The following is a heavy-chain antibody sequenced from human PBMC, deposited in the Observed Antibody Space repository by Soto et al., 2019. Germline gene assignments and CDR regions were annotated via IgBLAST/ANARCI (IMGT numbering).Heavy chain of an antibody. D-gene: IGHD4-17*01. CDR1: GGSFSGYY. V-gene: IGHV4-34*01. CDR3: TTGLEDGDYWYFEL. J-gene: IGHJ2*01. CDR2: INHSGST. Sequence: SETLSLTCAVYGGSFSGYYWSWIRQPPGKGLEWIGEINHSGSTNYNPSLKSRVTISVDTAKNQFSLKLSSVTAADTAVYYCTTGLEDGDYWYFELWGRGTLVTVSS.